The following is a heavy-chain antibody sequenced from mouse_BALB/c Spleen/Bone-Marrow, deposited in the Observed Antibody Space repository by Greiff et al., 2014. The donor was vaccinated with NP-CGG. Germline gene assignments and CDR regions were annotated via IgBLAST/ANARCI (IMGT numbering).Heavy chain of an antibody. Sequence: DVMLVESGGGLVQPGGSRKLSCAASGFTFSSFGMHWVRQAPEKGLEWVAYICSGSSSIYYTDTVKGRFTIFRDNPKSTLFLQMTSLRSEDTAIYYCTRWGYAGDYYAMDYWGQGTSVTVSS. D-gene: IGHD2-14*01. CDR1: GFTFSSFG. J-gene: IGHJ4*01. V-gene: IGHV5-17*02. CDR3: TRWGYAGDYYAMDY. CDR2: ICSGSSSI.